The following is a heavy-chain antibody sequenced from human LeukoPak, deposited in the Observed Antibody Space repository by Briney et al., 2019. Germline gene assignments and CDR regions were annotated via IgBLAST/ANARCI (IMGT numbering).Heavy chain of an antibody. Sequence: GPSVTLSCKASGYAFTGSCIHWWRHAPGPGLGLMWRINPNSGGRNYAQKFQGRITMTSDTSISTAYMELSRLRCGGTDEYYCVKGKRIQLWLVEWGQGTLVTVSS. CDR2: INPNSGGR. CDR1: GYAFTGSC. V-gene: IGHV1-2*05. D-gene: IGHD5-18*01. CDR3: VKGKRIQLWLVE. J-gene: IGHJ4*02.